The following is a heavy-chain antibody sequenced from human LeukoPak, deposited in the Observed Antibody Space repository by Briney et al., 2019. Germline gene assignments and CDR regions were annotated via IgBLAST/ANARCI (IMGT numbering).Heavy chain of an antibody. V-gene: IGHV1-18*01. Sequence: GASVKVSCKASGYTFTSYGISWVRQAPGQGLEWMGWISAYNGNTNYAQKLQGRVTMTTDTSTSTAYMELRCLRSDDTAVYYCARLYYDILTGSPTFDYWGQGTLVTVSS. J-gene: IGHJ4*02. CDR2: ISAYNGNT. D-gene: IGHD3-9*01. CDR3: ARLYYDILTGSPTFDY. CDR1: GYTFTSYG.